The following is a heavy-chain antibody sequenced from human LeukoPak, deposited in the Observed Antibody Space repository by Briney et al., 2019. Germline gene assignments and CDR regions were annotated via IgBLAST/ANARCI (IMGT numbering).Heavy chain of an antibody. V-gene: IGHV3-7*01. CDR1: GFPFDRYW. Sequence: GGSLRLSCVASGFPFDRYWMSWVRQAPGKGLEWVANIKHDGREKNFVDSVKGRFTISRDNAENSLFLQMNSLRADDTAVYFCARQPIYEAYFDFWGQGTLVTVSS. D-gene: IGHD3-16*01. CDR3: ARQPIYEAYFDF. J-gene: IGHJ4*02. CDR2: IKHDGREK.